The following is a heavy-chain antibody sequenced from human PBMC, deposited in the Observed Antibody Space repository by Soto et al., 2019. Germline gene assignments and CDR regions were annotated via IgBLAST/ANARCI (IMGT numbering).Heavy chain of an antibody. CDR1: GGSISSYY. CDR2: IYYSGST. V-gene: IGHV4-59*01. CDR3: ARGLRRGRGYAFDI. D-gene: IGHD3-16*01. J-gene: IGHJ3*02. Sequence: SETLSLTCTVSGGSISSYYWSWIRQPPGKGLEWIGYIYYSGSTNYNPSLKSRVTISVDTSKNQFSLKLSSVTAADTAVYYCARGLRRGRGYAFDIWGQGTMVTVSS.